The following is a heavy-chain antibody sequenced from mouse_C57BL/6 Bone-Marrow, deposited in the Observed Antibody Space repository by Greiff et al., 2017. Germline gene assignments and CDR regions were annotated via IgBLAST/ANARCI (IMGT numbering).Heavy chain of an antibody. J-gene: IGHJ2*01. V-gene: IGHV5-4*01. Sequence: EVQLVESGGGLVKPGGSLKLSCAASGFTFSSYAMSWVRQTPEKRLEWVATISAGGSYTYYPDNVKGRFTISRDNAKNNLYLQMSHLKSEDTAMYYCAREGGGGWLLLFDYWGQGSTLTVSS. CDR2: ISAGGSYT. CDR1: GFTFSSYA. CDR3: AREGGGGWLLLFDY. D-gene: IGHD2-3*01.